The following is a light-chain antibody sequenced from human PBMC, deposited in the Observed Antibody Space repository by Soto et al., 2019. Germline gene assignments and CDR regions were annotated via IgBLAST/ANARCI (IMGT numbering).Light chain of an antibody. J-gene: IGLJ1*01. CDR2: GNN. V-gene: IGLV1-40*01. CDR1: SSNIGAGYD. Sequence: QSVLAQPPSVSGAPGQKVTIPCTGSSSNIGAGYDLHWYQQLPGTAPKLLLYGNNNRPSGVPDRFSGSKSGTSASLAITGLQAEDEADHYCQSSAIRLCAYVFGTGPTVTVL. CDR3: QSSAIRLCAYV.